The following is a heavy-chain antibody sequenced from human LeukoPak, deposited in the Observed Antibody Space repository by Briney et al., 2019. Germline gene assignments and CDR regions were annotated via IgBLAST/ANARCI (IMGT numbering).Heavy chain of an antibody. CDR2: INPNSGGT. CDR1: KHNCTGYY. V-gene: IGHV1-2*02. D-gene: IGHD3-16*01. J-gene: IGHJ3*02. CDR3: AKAIGAGPEDAFDI. Sequence: ALTVSCKTSKHNCTGYYKHLELQAPRQMLKRMGWINPNSGGTNYAQKFQGRVTMTRDTSISTAYMELSRLRSDDTAVYYCAKAIGAGPEDAFDIWGQGTMVTVSS.